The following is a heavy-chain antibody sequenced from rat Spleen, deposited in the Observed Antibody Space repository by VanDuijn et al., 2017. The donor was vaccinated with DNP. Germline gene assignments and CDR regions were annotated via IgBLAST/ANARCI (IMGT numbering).Heavy chain of an antibody. V-gene: IGHV5-22*01. Sequence: EVQLVESGGGLVQPGRSLKLSCAASGFTFSDYYMAWVRQAPTKGLEWVATISYDGSSTYYRDSVKGRFTISRDNAKNTLYLQMNSLRSEDMATYYCTRWNSGHFDYWGQGVMVSVSS. D-gene: IGHD4-3*01. J-gene: IGHJ2*01. CDR3: TRWNSGHFDY. CDR2: ISYDGSST. CDR1: GFTFSDYY.